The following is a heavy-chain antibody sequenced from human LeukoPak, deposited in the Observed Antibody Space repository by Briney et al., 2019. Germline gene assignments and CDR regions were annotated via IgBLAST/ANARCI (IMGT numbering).Heavy chain of an antibody. D-gene: IGHD2-2*01. J-gene: IGHJ4*02. Sequence: GGSLRLSCAASGFTVSSNYISWVRQAPGKGLEWVSVIYSGGSTYYADSVKGRFTISRDNSKNTLYLQMNSLRAEDTAVYYCAKLRDIVVVPAAHPWDYWGQGTLVTVSS. V-gene: IGHV3-66*04. CDR3: AKLRDIVVVPAAHPWDY. CDR2: IYSGGST. CDR1: GFTVSSNY.